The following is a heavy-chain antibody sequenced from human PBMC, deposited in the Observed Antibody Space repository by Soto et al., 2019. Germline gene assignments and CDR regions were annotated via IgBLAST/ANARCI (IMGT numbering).Heavy chain of an antibody. V-gene: IGHV5-51*01. CDR2: IYPGDTDT. J-gene: IGHJ6*03. Sequence: PGESLKISCKGSGYSFTSYWIGWVRQMPGKGLEWMGIIYPGDTDTRYSPSFQGQVTISADKSISTAYLQWSSLKASDTAMYYCARHIVVSDYYYYYYMDVWGKGTTVTVSS. D-gene: IGHD2-2*01. CDR3: ARHIVVSDYYYYYYMDV. CDR1: GYSFTSYW.